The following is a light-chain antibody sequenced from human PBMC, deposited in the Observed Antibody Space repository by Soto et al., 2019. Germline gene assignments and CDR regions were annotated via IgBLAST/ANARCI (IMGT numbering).Light chain of an antibody. Sequence: IQLPQSPSSLSASVGERVNITCRASQSISSYLNWYQQKPGKAPKLLIYAASSLQSGIPSRFSGSGSGTEFTLTISSLLPDDFATYYCQQYNSYSRPITFGQ. CDR1: QSISSY. CDR3: QQYNSYSRPIT. CDR2: AAS. V-gene: IGKV1-39*01. J-gene: IGKJ5*01.